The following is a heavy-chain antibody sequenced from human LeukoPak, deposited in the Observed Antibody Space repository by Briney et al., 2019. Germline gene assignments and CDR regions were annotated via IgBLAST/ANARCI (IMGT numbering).Heavy chain of an antibody. V-gene: IGHV3-64D*06. D-gene: IGHD1-26*01. CDR2: ISSNGGST. CDR1: GFTFSIYA. J-gene: IGHJ3*02. CDR3: VKDLSGSIYAFDI. Sequence: PGGSLRLSCAASGFTFSIYAMSWVRQAPGKGLEFVSPISSNGGSTRSADSVKGRFTFSRDNSKNTLYLQVSSLRAEDTAVYYCVKDLSGSIYAFDIWGQGTMVTVSS.